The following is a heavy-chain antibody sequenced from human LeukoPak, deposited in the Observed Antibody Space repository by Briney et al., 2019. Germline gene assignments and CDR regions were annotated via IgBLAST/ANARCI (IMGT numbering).Heavy chain of an antibody. CDR2: INSDGSST. D-gene: IGHD6-19*01. V-gene: IGHV3-74*01. CDR3: ARPGIALAGDY. CDR1: GFTFSSYW. Sequence: GGSLRLSCAASGFTFSSYWMHWVRQAPGKGLVWVSRINSDGSSTSYADSVKGRFTISRDNAKNTLYLQMNSLRAEDTAVYYCARPGIALAGDYWGQGALVTVSS. J-gene: IGHJ4*02.